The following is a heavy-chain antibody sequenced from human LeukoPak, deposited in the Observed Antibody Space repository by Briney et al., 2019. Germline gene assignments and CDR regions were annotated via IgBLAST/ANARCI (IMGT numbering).Heavy chain of an antibody. CDR2: IYYGGST. V-gene: IGHV4-59*08. CDR1: GGSISSYY. D-gene: IGHD1-26*01. Sequence: SETLSLTCTVSGGSISSYYWSWIRQPPGKGLEWIGCIYYGGSTNYNPSLKSRVIISVDMSKNQFSLKLSSVTAADTAVYYCARHATVGATFNWFDPWGQGTLVTVSS. CDR3: ARHATVGATFNWFDP. J-gene: IGHJ5*02.